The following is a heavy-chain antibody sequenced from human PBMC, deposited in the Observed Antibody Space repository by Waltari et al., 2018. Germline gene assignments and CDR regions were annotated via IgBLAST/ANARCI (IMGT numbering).Heavy chain of an antibody. V-gene: IGHV1-2*02. D-gene: IGHD3-3*01. CDR1: GYTFTGYY. Sequence: QVQLVQSGAEVKKPGASVKVSCKASGYTFTGYYMHWVRQAPGQGLEWMGWINPNSGGTNYAQKFQGRVTMTRDTSISTAYMGLSRMRSDDTAVYYCARDPAITSGYWYFDLWGRGTLVTVSS. CDR2: INPNSGGT. CDR3: ARDPAITSGYWYFDL. J-gene: IGHJ2*01.